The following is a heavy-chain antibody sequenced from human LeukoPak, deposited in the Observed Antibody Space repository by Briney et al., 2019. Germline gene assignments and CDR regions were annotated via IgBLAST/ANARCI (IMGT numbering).Heavy chain of an antibody. CDR3: ARGLYCGGDCYSDDAFDI. J-gene: IGHJ3*02. CDR2: IIPIFGTA. CDR1: GGTFSSYA. V-gene: IGHV1-69*13. D-gene: IGHD2-21*01. Sequence: SVKVSCQASGGTFSSYAISWVRQAPGQGLEWMGGIIPIFGTANYAQKFQGRVTITADESTSTAYMELSSLRSEDTAVYYCARGLYCGGDCYSDDAFDIWGQGTMVTVSS.